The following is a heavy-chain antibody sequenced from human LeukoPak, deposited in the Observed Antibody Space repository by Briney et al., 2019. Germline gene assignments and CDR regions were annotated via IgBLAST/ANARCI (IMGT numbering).Heavy chain of an antibody. D-gene: IGHD1-26*01. CDR1: GGSINSYY. J-gene: IGHJ4*02. V-gene: IGHV4-4*09. CDR3: ARVLVGAYDY. CDR2: IYTSGST. Sequence: SETLSLTCTVSGGSINSYYWSWIRQPPGKGLEWIGYIYTSGSTNYNPSLKSRVTISVDTSNNQFSLKLSSVTDADTAVYYCARVLVGAYDYWGQGTLVTVSS.